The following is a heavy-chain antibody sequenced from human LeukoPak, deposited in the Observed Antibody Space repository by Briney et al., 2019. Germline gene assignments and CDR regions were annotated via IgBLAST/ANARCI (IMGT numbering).Heavy chain of an antibody. Sequence: SETLSLTCAVSGVSISPYYWAWIRQPPGKGLEWIGYIHTSGSNNQYPSLKSRVTISVDKSKNHFSLRLTSVTAADTAVYYCARGFGNYYDSSGYYVYFDYWGQGTLVTVSS. D-gene: IGHD3-22*01. V-gene: IGHV4-4*09. CDR3: ARGFGNYYDSSGYYVYFDY. CDR2: IHTSGSN. J-gene: IGHJ4*02. CDR1: GVSISPYY.